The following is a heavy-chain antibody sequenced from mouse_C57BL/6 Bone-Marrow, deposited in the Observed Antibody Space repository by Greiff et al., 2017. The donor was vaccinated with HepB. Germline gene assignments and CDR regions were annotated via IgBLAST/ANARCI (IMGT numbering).Heavy chain of an antibody. V-gene: IGHV1-81*01. CDR2: IYPRSGNT. CDR3: ARRDYYGSSFHWYFDV. Sequence: QVQLQQSGAELARPGASVKLSCKASGYTFTSYGISWVKQRTGQGLEWIGEIYPRSGNTYYNEKFKGKATLTADKSSSTAYMELRSLTSEDSAVYFCARRDYYGSSFHWYFDVWGTGTTVTVSS. CDR1: GYTFTSYG. D-gene: IGHD1-1*01. J-gene: IGHJ1*03.